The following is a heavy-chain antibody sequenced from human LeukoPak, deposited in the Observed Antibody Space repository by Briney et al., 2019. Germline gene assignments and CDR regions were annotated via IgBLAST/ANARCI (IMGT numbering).Heavy chain of an antibody. CDR2: IWYDGSNK. D-gene: IGHD3-16*01. J-gene: IGHJ4*02. V-gene: IGHV3-33*01. Sequence: GGSLRPSCAASGFTFSSYVMHWVRQAPGKGLEWVAVIWYDGSNKYYADSVKGRFTISRDNSKKTLYLQMNSLRAEDTAVYYCARDGGIWYFDYWGQGTLVTVSS. CDR3: ARDGGIWYFDY. CDR1: GFTFSSYV.